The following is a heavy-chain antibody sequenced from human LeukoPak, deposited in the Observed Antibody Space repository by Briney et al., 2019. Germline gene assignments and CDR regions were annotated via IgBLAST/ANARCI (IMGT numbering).Heavy chain of an antibody. V-gene: IGHV3-30*02. CDR1: GFTFGSYG. J-gene: IGHJ4*02. CDR2: VRYDGNNP. Sequence: GGSLRLSCAASGFTFGSYGMHWVRQAPGKGLDWVAFVRYDGNNPYYSASVKGRFTISRDNSKNTVLLQMNNLRLEDAAVYYCARGSRYGDYPYYCDFWGQGTLVTVS. D-gene: IGHD4-17*01. CDR3: ARGSRYGDYPYYCDF.